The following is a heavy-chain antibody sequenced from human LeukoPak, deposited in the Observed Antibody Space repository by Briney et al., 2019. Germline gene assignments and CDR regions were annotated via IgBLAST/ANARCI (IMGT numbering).Heavy chain of an antibody. V-gene: IGHV1-18*01. J-gene: IGHJ4*02. Sequence: ASVKVSCKASGYTFTSYGISWVRQAPGQGLEWMGWISAYNGNTNYAQKLQGRATMTTDTSTSTAYMELRSLRSDDTAVYYCARVPMKGIAVAGEFDYWGQGTLVTVSS. D-gene: IGHD6-19*01. CDR3: ARVPMKGIAVAGEFDY. CDR1: GYTFTSYG. CDR2: ISAYNGNT.